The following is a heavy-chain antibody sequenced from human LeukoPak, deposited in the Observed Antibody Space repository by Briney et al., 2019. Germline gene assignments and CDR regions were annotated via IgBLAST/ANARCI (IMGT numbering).Heavy chain of an antibody. V-gene: IGHV3-30*18. D-gene: IGHD2-21*02. CDR1: GFTFSSYG. Sequence: PGGSLRLSCAASGFTFSSYGMHWVRQAPGKGLEWVAVISYDGSHKYYADSVKGRFTISRDNSKNTLYLQMNSLRAEDTAVYYCAKGASHGDCTVDYWGQGTLVTVSS. CDR3: AKGASHGDCTVDY. J-gene: IGHJ4*02. CDR2: ISYDGSHK.